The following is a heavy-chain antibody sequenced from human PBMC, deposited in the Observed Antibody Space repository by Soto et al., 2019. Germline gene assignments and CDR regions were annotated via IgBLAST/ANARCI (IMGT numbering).Heavy chain of an antibody. J-gene: IGHJ5*01. CDR3: ARDVYDILTGSHNWFDS. CDR2: INAGNGNT. D-gene: IGHD3-9*01. CDR1: GYTFTSYA. V-gene: IGHV1-3*01. Sequence: ASVKVSCKASGYTFTSYAMHWVRQAPGQRLEWMGWINAGNGNTKYSQKFQGRVTITRDTSASTAYMELSSLRSEDTAVYYCARDVYDILTGSHNWFDSWGQGTLVTVSS.